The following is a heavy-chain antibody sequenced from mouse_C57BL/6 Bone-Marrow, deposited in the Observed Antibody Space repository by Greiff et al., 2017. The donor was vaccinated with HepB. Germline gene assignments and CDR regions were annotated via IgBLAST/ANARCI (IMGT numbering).Heavy chain of an antibody. D-gene: IGHD1-1*01. Sequence: QVQLQQSGAELARPGASVKLSCKASGYTLTSYGISWVKQRTGQGLEWIGEIYPRSGNTYYNEKFKGKATLTADKSSSTAYMELRSLTSEDSAVYFCARSDGTTVPFFDYWGQGTTLTVSS. V-gene: IGHV1-81*01. CDR1: GYTLTSYG. J-gene: IGHJ2*01. CDR2: IYPRSGNT. CDR3: ARSDGTTVPFFDY.